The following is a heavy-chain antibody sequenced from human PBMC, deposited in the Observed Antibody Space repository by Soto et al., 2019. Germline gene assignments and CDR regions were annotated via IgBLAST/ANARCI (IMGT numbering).Heavy chain of an antibody. CDR3: AREPTTAGTVNWFDP. CDR2: VYTSGYS. Sequence: VQLQESGPGLVKPSETLSLICTVSGGSISSDYLSWIRQPARKGLEWIGRVYTSGYSNSNPSLKSRVTMSVDTSKKQFSLNLSSVTAADTAVYYCAREPTTAGTVNWFDPWGQGTLVTVSS. V-gene: IGHV4-4*07. CDR1: GGSISSDY. J-gene: IGHJ5*02. D-gene: IGHD6-13*01.